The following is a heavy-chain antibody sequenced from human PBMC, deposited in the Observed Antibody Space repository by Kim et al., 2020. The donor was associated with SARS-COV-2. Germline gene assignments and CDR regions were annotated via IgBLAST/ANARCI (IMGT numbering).Heavy chain of an antibody. D-gene: IGHD4-17*01. V-gene: IGHV3-33*01. J-gene: IGHJ6*02. CDR1: GFTFSSYG. CDR2: IWYDGSNK. CDR3: AREGNGLRENYYYYYGMDV. Sequence: GGSLRLSCAASGFTFSSYGMHWVRQAPGKGLEWVAVIWYDGSNKYYADSVKGRFTISRDNSKNTLYLQMNSLRAEDTAVYYCAREGNGLRENYYYYYGMDVWGQGTTVTVSS.